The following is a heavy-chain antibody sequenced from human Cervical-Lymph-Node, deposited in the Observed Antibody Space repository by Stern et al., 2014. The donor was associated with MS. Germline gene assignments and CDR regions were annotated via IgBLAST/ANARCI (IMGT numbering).Heavy chain of an antibody. D-gene: IGHD3-22*01. CDR3: AGDRHSSGFDH. CDR2: TNPLLGTT. Sequence: VQLVESGAEVKKPGSSVPVSCKASGGTFSNYAITWFRQAPGRGLEWMGDTNPLLGTTNYAQKFQGRVTMTAHESTATAYMELSGLRSEDTAVYYCAGDRHSSGFDHWGQGTLVTVSS. V-gene: IGHV1-69*01. J-gene: IGHJ4*02. CDR1: GGTFSNYA.